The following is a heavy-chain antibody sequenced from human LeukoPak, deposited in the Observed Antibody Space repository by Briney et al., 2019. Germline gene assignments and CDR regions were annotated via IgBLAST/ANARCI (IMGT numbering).Heavy chain of an antibody. J-gene: IGHJ3*02. CDR2: INPNSGGT. CDR3: ARDYGDYASAFDI. D-gene: IGHD4-17*01. V-gene: IGHV1-2*02. CDR1: RYTFTGYY. Sequence: ASVKVSCKASRYTFTGYYMHWVRQAPGQGLEWMGWINPNSGGTNYAQKFQGRVTMTRDTSISTAYMELSRLRSDDTAVYYCARDYGDYASAFDIWGQGTMVTVSS.